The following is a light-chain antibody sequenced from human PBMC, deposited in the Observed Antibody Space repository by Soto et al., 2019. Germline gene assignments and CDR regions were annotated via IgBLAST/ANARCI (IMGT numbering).Light chain of an antibody. CDR2: GAS. J-gene: IGKJ2*03. V-gene: IGKV3-20*01. CDR3: QQYGRFYVYS. Sequence: ESVLTQSPGTLSLSPGERATLSCRASQRVTNDYLAWYQQKPGQAPRILIYGASNRPAGVPERFIGSGSGTDFTLTIDRLEPEDFAVYYCQQYGRFYVYSFGQATRLEI. CDR1: QRVTNDY.